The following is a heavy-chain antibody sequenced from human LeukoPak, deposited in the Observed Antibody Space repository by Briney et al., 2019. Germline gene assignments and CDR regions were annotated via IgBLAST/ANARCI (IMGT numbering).Heavy chain of an antibody. J-gene: IGHJ6*03. Sequence: SVKVSCKASGGIFSSYAISWVRQAPGQGLEWMGGIIPIFGTANYAQKFQGRVTITADESTSTAYMELSSLRSEDTAVYYCARTGVVVVPAAIVLGPDDYYMDVWGKGTTVTVSS. CDR3: ARTGVVVVPAAIVLGPDDYYMDV. V-gene: IGHV1-69*01. CDR2: IIPIFGTA. CDR1: GGIFSSYA. D-gene: IGHD2-2*02.